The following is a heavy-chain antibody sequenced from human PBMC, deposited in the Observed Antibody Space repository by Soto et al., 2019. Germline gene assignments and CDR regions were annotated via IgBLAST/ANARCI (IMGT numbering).Heavy chain of an antibody. Sequence: QVQLQESGPGLVKPSETLSLPCTVSVSGGSVSTGVHYWSWIRQPPGKGLEWIGYIYYSGSTNYNPPLKSRVTISVDTSKNQFSLKLTSVTAADTAVYYCARGYYTSWYWFDRWGRGTLVTVSS. D-gene: IGHD6-13*01. J-gene: IGHJ2*01. CDR3: ARGYYTSWYWFDR. CDR2: IYYSGST. V-gene: IGHV4-61*08. CDR1: GGSVSTGVHY.